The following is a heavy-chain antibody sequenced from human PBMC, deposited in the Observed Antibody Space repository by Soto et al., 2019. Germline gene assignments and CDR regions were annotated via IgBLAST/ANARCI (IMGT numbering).Heavy chain of an antibody. J-gene: IGHJ5*02. CDR3: AREAATYYDFWSGQGNWFDP. CDR2: IYYSGST. D-gene: IGHD3-3*01. CDR1: GGSISSYY. V-gene: IGHV4-59*01. Sequence: SETLSLTCTVSGGSISSYYWSWIRQPPGKGLEWIGYIYYSGSTNYNPSLKSRVTISVDTSKNQFSLKLSSVTAADTAVYYCAREAATYYDFWSGQGNWFDPWGQGTLVTVSS.